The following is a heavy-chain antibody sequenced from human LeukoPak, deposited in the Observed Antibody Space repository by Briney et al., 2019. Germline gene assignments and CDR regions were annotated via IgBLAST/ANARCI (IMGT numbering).Heavy chain of an antibody. V-gene: IGHV3-66*01. Sequence: GGSLRLSCAASGFTFSSYSMSWVRQAPGKGLEWVSVIYSGGSTYYADSVKGRFTISRDNSKNTLYLQMNSLRAEDTAVYYCARVSGKDYFDYWGQGTLVTVSS. CDR2: IYSGGST. CDR1: GFTFSSYS. J-gene: IGHJ4*02. CDR3: ARVSGKDYFDY.